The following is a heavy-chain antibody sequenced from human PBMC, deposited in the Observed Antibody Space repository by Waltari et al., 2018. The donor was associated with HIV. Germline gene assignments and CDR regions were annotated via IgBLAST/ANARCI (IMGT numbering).Heavy chain of an antibody. CDR3: ARDGLRYSGTFYSDY. Sequence: QVHLVQSGAEMKKPGASVKVSCKASGYTFLSYGISWVRQAPGHGLEWMGWISTYNANTNYAQSPQGRVTMTTDTSTTTAYMELRSLTSDDTAVYYCARDGLRYSGTFYSDYWGQGTLVTVSS. CDR2: ISTYNANT. V-gene: IGHV1-18*01. CDR1: GYTFLSYG. D-gene: IGHD1-26*01. J-gene: IGHJ4*02.